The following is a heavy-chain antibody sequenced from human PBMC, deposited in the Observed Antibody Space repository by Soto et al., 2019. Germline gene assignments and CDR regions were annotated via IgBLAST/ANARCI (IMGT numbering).Heavy chain of an antibody. CDR2: ISASNRNT. CDR1: GYTFTSYA. CDR3: ARASQNDYGDYDAFDM. V-gene: IGHV1-18*01. J-gene: IGHJ3*02. Sequence: VASVKVSCKASGYTFTSYAISWVRQAPGQGLEWMGWISASNRNTNYAEKLPGTVTVTTATPMSTPYMELRSLTSDDTAVYSCARASQNDYGDYDAFDMWGQGTMVTVSS. D-gene: IGHD4-17*01.